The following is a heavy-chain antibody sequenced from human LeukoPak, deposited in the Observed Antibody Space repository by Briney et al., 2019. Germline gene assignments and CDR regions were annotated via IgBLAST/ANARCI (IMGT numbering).Heavy chain of an antibody. Sequence: PGGSLRLSCTASGFSLSRYEMIWVCQAPGKGLEWVSSVKDRFTISRDNAKNSLYLQVNSLRVEDTAVYFCARSAVAGTYFDYWGQGTLVTVSS. D-gene: IGHD6-19*01. CDR1: GFSLSRYE. J-gene: IGHJ4*02. V-gene: IGHV3-48*03. CDR3: ARSAVAGTYFDY.